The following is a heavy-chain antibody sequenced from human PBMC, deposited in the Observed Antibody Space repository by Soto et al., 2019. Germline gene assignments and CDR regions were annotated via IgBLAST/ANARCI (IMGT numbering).Heavy chain of an antibody. V-gene: IGHV3-53*04. J-gene: IGHJ3*02. D-gene: IGHD4-17*01. CDR2: IYSGGST. CDR3: ARTLYGDYGDAFDI. CDR1: GFTISSNY. Sequence: GSLRLSCAASGFTISSNYMSWVRQAPGKGLEWVSVIYSGGSTYYADSVKGRFTISRHNSKNTLYLQMNSLRAEDTAVYYCARTLYGDYGDAFDIWGQGTMVTVSS.